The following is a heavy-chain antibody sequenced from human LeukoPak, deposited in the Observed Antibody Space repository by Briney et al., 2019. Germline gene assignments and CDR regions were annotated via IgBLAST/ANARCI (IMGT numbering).Heavy chain of an antibody. V-gene: IGHV3-21*01. CDR1: GFTFSSYS. J-gene: IGHJ4*02. Sequence: GGSLRLSCAASGFTFSSYSMNWVRQAPGKGLEWVSPISSSSSSYIHYADSVKGRFTISRDNAKNSLYLQMNSLRAEDTAVYYCARELYIAAAADYWGQGALVTVSS. D-gene: IGHD6-13*01. CDR2: ISSSSSSYI. CDR3: ARELYIAAAADY.